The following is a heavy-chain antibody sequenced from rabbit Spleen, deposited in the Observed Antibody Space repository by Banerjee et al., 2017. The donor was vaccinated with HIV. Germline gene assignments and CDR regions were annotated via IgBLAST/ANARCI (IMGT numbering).Heavy chain of an antibody. D-gene: IGHD4-2*01. CDR2: IDPVFGAT. CDR3: ARDSAGREDFNL. J-gene: IGHJ4*01. CDR1: GIDLMSNA. Sequence: QEQLKETGGGLVQPGGSLTLSCKASGIDLMSNAMSWVRQAPGKGLEWIGYIDPVFGATYYATWVNGRFTISSQNAQNTLYLQLNSLTAADTATYFCARDSAGREDFNLWGPGTLVTVS. V-gene: IGHV1S47*01.